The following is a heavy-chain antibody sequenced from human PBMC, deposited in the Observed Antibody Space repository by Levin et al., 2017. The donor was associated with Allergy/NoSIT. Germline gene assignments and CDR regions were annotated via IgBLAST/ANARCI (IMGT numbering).Heavy chain of an antibody. CDR3: AREEGWGYHFGMDG. D-gene: IGHD6-19*01. Sequence: PGESLKISCAASGFTFTTYWMTWVRQAPGKGLEWVANIKQDGSETYYVDSVKGRFTISRDNGKNSVYLQMNSLRVDDTAVYYCAREEGWGYHFGMDGWGQGTTVTVSS. V-gene: IGHV3-7*01. CDR2: IKQDGSET. CDR1: GFTFTTYW. J-gene: IGHJ6*02.